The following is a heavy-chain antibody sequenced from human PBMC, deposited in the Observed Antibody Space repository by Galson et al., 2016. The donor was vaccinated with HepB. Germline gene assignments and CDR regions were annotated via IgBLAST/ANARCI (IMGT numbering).Heavy chain of an antibody. V-gene: IGHV4-59*02. Sequence: SETLSLTCSVADDSVSSSFFSWIRQPPGKALEWIGYLYYTGTSDYNPSLKSRATISLDWSKNLLSLSLSSVTAADTAVYYCARAPYYESGRLDVWGQGTTVAVSS. J-gene: IGHJ6*02. CDR2: LYYTGTS. D-gene: IGHD3-3*01. CDR3: ARAPYYESGRLDV. CDR1: DDSVSSSF.